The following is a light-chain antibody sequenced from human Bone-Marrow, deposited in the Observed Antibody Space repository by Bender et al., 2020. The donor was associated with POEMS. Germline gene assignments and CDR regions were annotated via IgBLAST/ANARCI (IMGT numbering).Light chain of an antibody. J-gene: IGLJ3*02. Sequence: SYVLTQPPSVSVAPGQTARITCGGNNIGSKSVHWYQQKPGQAPILVVYDDSDRPSGIPDRFSGSNSGNTATLTVSGLQAEDEADYYCCSYAGSPQRVFGGGTKLTVL. CDR3: CSYAGSPQRV. V-gene: IGLV3-21*02. CDR1: NIGSKS. CDR2: DDS.